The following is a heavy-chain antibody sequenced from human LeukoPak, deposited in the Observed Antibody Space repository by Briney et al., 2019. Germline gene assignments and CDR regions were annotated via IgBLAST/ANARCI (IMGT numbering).Heavy chain of an antibody. J-gene: IGHJ4*02. V-gene: IGHV1-2*02. Sequence: ASVKVSCKASGYTFTGYYMYWVRQAPGQGLEWMGWSNPNSGGTNYAQKFQGRVTMTRDTSISTAYMELSRLRSDDTAVYYCARDGLAYYGGDCSSSWGQGTLVTVSS. D-gene: IGHD2-21*01. CDR3: ARDGLAYYGGDCSSS. CDR1: GYTFTGYY. CDR2: SNPNSGGT.